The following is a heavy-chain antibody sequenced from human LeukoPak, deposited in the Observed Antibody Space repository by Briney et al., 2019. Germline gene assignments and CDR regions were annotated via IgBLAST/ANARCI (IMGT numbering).Heavy chain of an antibody. Sequence: PGGSLRLSCAASGLTFSNAWMSWVRQAPGKGLEWVGRIKSKNDGGTTDYAAPVKGRFTISRDDSKNMMYLQMNSLKIDDTAVYFCTTAPASVDYWGQGPLITVSS. CDR1: GLTFSNAW. V-gene: IGHV3-15*01. CDR2: IKSKNDGGTT. CDR3: TTAPASVDY. J-gene: IGHJ4*02.